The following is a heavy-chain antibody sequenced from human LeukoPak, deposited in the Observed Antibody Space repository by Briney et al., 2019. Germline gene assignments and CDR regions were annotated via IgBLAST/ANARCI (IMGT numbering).Heavy chain of an antibody. V-gene: IGHV3-64*01. D-gene: IGHD2-15*01. CDR2: ISRTGSTT. Sequence: PGGSLRLSCAASGFTFSSYSMNWVRQAPGKGLEYFSAISRTGSTTYYTNSVKGRFTVSRDNSKNTLYLQMGGLGADDMAVYYCATSRYCSGGDCYSLAFDIWGQGTMVTVSS. CDR1: GFTFSSYS. J-gene: IGHJ3*02. CDR3: ATSRYCSGGDCYSLAFDI.